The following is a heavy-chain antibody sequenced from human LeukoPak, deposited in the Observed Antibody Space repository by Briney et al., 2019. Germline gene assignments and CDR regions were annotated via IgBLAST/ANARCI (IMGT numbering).Heavy chain of an antibody. D-gene: IGHD6-19*01. CDR3: TRLQIAVAGPNWFDP. V-gene: IGHV3-7*01. CDR2: IKQDGSVQ. CDR1: KFTFSSYW. J-gene: IGHJ5*02. Sequence: GGSLRLSCAASKFTFSSYWMSWVRQAPGKGLEWVANIKQDGSVQFYMDSLKGRFSVSRDNAKNSLYLQMNGLRVEDTAVYYCTRLQIAVAGPNWFDPWGQGTLVTVSS.